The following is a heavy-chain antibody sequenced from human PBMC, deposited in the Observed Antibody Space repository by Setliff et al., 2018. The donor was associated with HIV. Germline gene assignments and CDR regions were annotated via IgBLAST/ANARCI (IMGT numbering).Heavy chain of an antibody. CDR2: IKSKTDGGTT. Sequence: LRLSCAASGFTFNDAWMNWVRQAPGKGLEWVGRIKSKTDGGTTDYATPVKGRFTISRDDSKTTVYLQMNSLKTEDTAMYYCTPIHNYTDHCPDSWGQGTLVTSPQ. CDR3: TPIHNYTDHCPDS. V-gene: IGHV3-15*01. CDR1: GFTFNDAW. J-gene: IGHJ5*01. D-gene: IGHD2-21*02.